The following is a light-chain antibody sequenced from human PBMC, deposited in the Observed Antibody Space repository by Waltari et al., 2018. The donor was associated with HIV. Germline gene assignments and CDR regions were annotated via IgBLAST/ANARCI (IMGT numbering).Light chain of an antibody. CDR1: SSNIGSNS. V-gene: IGLV1-47*01. CDR3: AAWDASLSGNWV. CDR2: RNN. J-gene: IGLJ3*02. Sequence: QSVLTQPPSASGTPGQRVTISCSGSSSNIGSNSVYWYQQLPGTTPKLLIYRNNHPRSGVPDGFSGAKSGTSASLAISGRRSEDDADYYCAAWDASLSGNWVFGGGTKLTVL.